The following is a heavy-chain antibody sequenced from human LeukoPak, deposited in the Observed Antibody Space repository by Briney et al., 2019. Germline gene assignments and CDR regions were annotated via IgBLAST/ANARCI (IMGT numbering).Heavy chain of an antibody. V-gene: IGHV3-53*01. J-gene: IGHJ6*04. CDR1: GFPFSIYG. Sequence: GGSLRLSCAGSGFPFSIYGMNWVRQAPGKGLEWVSVIYSGGSTYYADSVKGRFTISRDNSKNTLYLQMNSLRAEDTAVYYCARWRAGTRDLDVWGKGTTVTISS. D-gene: IGHD6-19*01. CDR3: ARWRAGTRDLDV. CDR2: IYSGGST.